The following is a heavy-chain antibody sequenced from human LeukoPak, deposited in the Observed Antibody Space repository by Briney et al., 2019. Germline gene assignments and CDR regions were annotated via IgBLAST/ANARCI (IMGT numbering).Heavy chain of an antibody. D-gene: IGHD2-8*01. V-gene: IGHV3-30*19. Sequence: PGGSLRLSCAASGFTFSSYGMHWVRQAPGKGLEWVAIISYDGNYKYYADSVKGRFTISRDNSKNTLYLQMNSLRAEDTAVYYCARSGYCTNAVCWRSLDAFDIWGQGTMVTVSS. CDR1: GFTFSSYG. J-gene: IGHJ3*02. CDR2: ISYDGNYK. CDR3: ARSGYCTNAVCWRSLDAFDI.